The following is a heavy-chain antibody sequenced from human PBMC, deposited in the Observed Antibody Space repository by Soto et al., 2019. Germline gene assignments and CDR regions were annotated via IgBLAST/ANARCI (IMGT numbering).Heavy chain of an antibody. CDR1: GFTFSNYG. D-gene: IGHD4-17*01. V-gene: IGHV3-30*18. J-gene: IGHJ6*02. CDR3: AKDYFIMTTLHYYGMDV. Sequence: GGSLRLSCAASGFTFSNYGIHWVRQAPGKGLEWVAVISYDGSNQFYADSVRGRFTISRDNSKNTLFLEMNSLRAEDTAVYYCAKDYFIMTTLHYYGMDVWGQGTTLTVSS. CDR2: ISYDGSNQ.